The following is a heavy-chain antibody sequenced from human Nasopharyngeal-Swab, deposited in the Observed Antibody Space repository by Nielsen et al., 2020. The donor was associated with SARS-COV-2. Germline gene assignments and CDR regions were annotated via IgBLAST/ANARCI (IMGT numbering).Heavy chain of an antibody. Sequence: GGSLRLSCAASGFTFSSYSMNWVRQAPGKGLEWVSSISSSSSYIYYADSVKGRFTISRDKAKNSLYLQMNSLRAEDTAVYYCARDRSSSGWYEVDYWGQGTLVTVSS. CDR3: ARDRSSSGWYEVDY. CDR1: GFTFSSYS. CDR2: ISSSSSYI. V-gene: IGHV3-21*01. D-gene: IGHD6-19*01. J-gene: IGHJ4*02.